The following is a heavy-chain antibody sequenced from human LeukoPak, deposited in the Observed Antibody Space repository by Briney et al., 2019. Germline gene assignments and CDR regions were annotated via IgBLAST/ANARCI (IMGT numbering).Heavy chain of an antibody. D-gene: IGHD5-12*01. CDR1: GYTFTSYD. CDR2: MNPNSGNT. J-gene: IGHJ4*02. V-gene: IGHV1-8*01. Sequence: GASVKVSCKASGYTFTSYDINWVRQATGQGLEWMGWMNPNSGNTGYAQEFQGRVTMTRNTSISTAYMELSSLRSEDTAVYYCAIRPATIQPDYWGQGTLVTVSS. CDR3: AIRPATIQPDY.